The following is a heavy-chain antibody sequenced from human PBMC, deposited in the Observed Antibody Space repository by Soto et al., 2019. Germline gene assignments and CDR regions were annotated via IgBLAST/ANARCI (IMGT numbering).Heavy chain of an antibody. Sequence: GGSLRLSCAASGFTFSSYDMHWVRQATGKGLEWVSAIGTAGDTYYPGSVKGRFTISRENAKNSLYLQMNSLRAGDTAVYYCARGVPFYYYMDVWGKGTTVTVSS. CDR2: IGTAGDT. V-gene: IGHV3-13*01. CDR1: GFTFSSYD. J-gene: IGHJ6*03. CDR3: ARGVPFYYYMDV.